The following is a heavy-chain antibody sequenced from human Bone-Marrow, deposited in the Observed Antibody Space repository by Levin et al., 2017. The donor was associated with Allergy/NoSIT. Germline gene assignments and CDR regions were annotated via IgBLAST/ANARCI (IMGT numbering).Heavy chain of an antibody. J-gene: IGHJ4*02. D-gene: IGHD3-3*01. CDR3: AREYDFWSGYSLH. Sequence: SETLSLTCTVSSGSINNASYYWGWIRQRPGKGLEWIGSVSYSGSTFYNPSLKSRVTVSLDRSKNQFSLKLRSMTAADTALYYCAREYDFWSGYSLHWGQGTLVTVSS. CDR2: VSYSGST. V-gene: IGHV4-39*02. CDR1: SGSINNASYY.